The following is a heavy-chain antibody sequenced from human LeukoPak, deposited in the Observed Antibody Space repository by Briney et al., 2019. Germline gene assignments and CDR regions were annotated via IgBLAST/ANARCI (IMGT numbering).Heavy chain of an antibody. D-gene: IGHD3-22*01. Sequence: GGSLRLSCAASGFTFSSYAMHWVRQAPGKGLEWVALISFDGSDKYYADSVKGRCTISRDNSKNTLYLQMNSLRAEDTAVYYCARRYHYDSKEIDYWGQGTLVTVSS. CDR2: ISFDGSDK. J-gene: IGHJ4*02. CDR1: GFTFSSYA. CDR3: ARRYHYDSKEIDY. V-gene: IGHV3-30*04.